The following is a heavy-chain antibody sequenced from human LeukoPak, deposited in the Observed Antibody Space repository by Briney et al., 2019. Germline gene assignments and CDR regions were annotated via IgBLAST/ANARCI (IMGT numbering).Heavy chain of an antibody. J-gene: IGHJ6*03. Sequence: ASVKVSCKASGYTFTGYYMHWVRQAPGQGLEWMGWINPNSGGTNYAQKFQGRVTMTRDTSISTAYMELSGLRSDDTAVYYCARGRRWVSGYYYYMDVWGKGTTVTVSS. D-gene: IGHD2-15*01. V-gene: IGHV1-2*02. CDR3: ARGRRWVSGYYYYMDV. CDR1: GYTFTGYY. CDR2: INPNSGGT.